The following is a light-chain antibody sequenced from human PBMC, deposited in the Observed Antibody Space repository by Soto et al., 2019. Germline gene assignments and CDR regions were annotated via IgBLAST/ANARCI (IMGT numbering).Light chain of an antibody. Sequence: QAVVTQTPSVSGTPGQRVNISCSGRSSNIGRNYVYWYHQFPGTAPKLLIYRDNERPSGVPDRFSGSKSGTSASLAISGLRSGDEADYHCATWDDSLGGPGFGGGTQLTVL. CDR1: SSNIGRNY. CDR2: RDN. V-gene: IGLV1-47*01. J-gene: IGLJ2*01. CDR3: ATWDDSLGGPG.